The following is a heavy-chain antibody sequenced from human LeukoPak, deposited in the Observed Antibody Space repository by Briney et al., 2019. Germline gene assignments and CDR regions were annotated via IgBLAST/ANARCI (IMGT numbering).Heavy chain of an antibody. CDR2: IILSGGST. CDR3: ASVAGGYGDYTLLY. J-gene: IGHJ4*02. V-gene: IGHV1-46*01. Sequence: GSVKVSCKASGYTFTSYYMHWVRQAPGQGLECMGIIILSGGSTSTAQKFQGTVTMTRDTSTSTDYIELSSLRSEDTAVYYCASVAGGYGDYTLLYWGQGTLVTVSA. CDR1: GYTFTSYY. D-gene: IGHD4-17*01.